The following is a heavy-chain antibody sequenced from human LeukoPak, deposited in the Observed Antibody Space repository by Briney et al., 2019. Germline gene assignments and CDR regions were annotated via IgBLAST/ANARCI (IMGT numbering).Heavy chain of an antibody. Sequence: GESPKISFKGSGYSLTSYWIGWVRQMPGEGLEWMGIISPGDSYTNYSPSFQGHVTISADKFISTAYLQWSSLKASDTAMYYCARRTSYSDSSGYYHYFFDYWGQGTLVTVSS. J-gene: IGHJ4*02. CDR2: ISPGDSYT. D-gene: IGHD3-22*01. CDR1: GYSLTSYW. CDR3: ARRTSYSDSSGYYHYFFDY. V-gene: IGHV5-51*01.